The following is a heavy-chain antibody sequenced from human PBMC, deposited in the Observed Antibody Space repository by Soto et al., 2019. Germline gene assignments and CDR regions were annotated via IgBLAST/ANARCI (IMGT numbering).Heavy chain of an antibody. CDR2: ISVYNGNT. J-gene: IGHJ4*02. CDR1: GFTFTSSA. CDR3: ARDSKVATGSIVDY. V-gene: IGHV1-18*01. D-gene: IGHD5-12*01. Sequence: PSVKVSCKASGFTFTSSAMQWVRQARGQRLEWIGWISVYNGNTNYAQKLQGRVTMTTDTSTSTAYMELRSLRSDDTAVYYCARDSKVATGSIVDYWGQGTLVTVSS.